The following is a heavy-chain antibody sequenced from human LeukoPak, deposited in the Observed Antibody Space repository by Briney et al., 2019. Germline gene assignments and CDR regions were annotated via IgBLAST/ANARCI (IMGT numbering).Heavy chain of an antibody. CDR1: GLTVISNY. V-gene: IGHV3-53*04. J-gene: IGHJ4*02. CDR2: IYSGEST. Sequence: PGGSLRLSCAASGLTVISNYMSWLRQAPGKGLEWVSVIYSGESTYYADSVKGRFTISRHNSKNTLYLQMNSLRAEDTAVYYCAHTSYSDSIGYYHLDYWGQGTLVTVSS. D-gene: IGHD3-22*01. CDR3: AHTSYSDSIGYYHLDY.